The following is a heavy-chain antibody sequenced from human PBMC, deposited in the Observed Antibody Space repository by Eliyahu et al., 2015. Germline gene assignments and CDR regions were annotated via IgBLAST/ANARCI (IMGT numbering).Heavy chain of an antibody. CDR3: ARRAFWSAYYDY. CDR2: IFYSGST. D-gene: IGHD3-3*01. Sequence: QLQLQESGPGLVRPSETLSLTCTVSGASIXSSSYYWGWLRQPPGKGLEWIGTIFYSGSTYYNPSLKSPVTISVDTSRNQFSLKLSSVTATDTAVYYCARRAFWSAYYDYWGQGTLVTVSS. J-gene: IGHJ4*02. CDR1: GASIXSSSYY. V-gene: IGHV4-39*01.